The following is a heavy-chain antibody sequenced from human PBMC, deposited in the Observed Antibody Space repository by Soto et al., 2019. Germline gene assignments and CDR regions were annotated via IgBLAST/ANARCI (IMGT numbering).Heavy chain of an antibody. CDR1: GYTFTRYY. Sequence: QVQLVQSGAEVKKPGASVKVSCKASGYTFTRYYMHWVRQAPGQGLEWLGWSNPTSGGTNYAQTFQGSVIMTRDTSISTTFMELSRQGSEDTAVYYCARVSHYDDKSGYLGGCDYLSQGSLVTVCS. CDR2: SNPTSGGT. D-gene: IGHD3-22*01. V-gene: IGHV1-2*04. J-gene: IGHJ4*02. CDR3: ARVSHYDDKSGYLGGCDY.